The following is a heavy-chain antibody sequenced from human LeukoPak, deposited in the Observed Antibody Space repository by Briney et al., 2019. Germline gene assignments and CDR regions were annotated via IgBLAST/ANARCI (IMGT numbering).Heavy chain of an antibody. V-gene: IGHV3-30*02. CDR2: IRYDGSNK. CDR3: ATELRYFDWLHAFDI. D-gene: IGHD3-9*01. CDR1: GFTFSSYG. J-gene: IGHJ3*02. Sequence: GGSLRLSCAASGFTFSSYGIHWVRQAPGKGLEWVAFIRYDGSNKYYADSVKGRFTISRDNSKNTLYLQMNSLRAEDTAVYYCATELRYFDWLHAFDIWGQGTMVTVSS.